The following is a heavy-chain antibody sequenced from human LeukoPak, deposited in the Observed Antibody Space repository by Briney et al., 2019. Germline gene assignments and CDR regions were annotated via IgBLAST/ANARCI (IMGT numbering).Heavy chain of an antibody. Sequence: GESLKISCKGSGYSFTSYWIGWVRQMPGKGLEWMGIIYPGDSDTRYSPSFQGQVTISADKSISTAYLQWSSLKASDTAMYYCARLLGYCSGGSCYESHYYYYMDVWGKGTTVTISS. CDR2: IYPGDSDT. CDR3: ARLLGYCSGGSCYESHYYYYMDV. CDR1: GYSFTSYW. D-gene: IGHD2-15*01. J-gene: IGHJ6*03. V-gene: IGHV5-51*01.